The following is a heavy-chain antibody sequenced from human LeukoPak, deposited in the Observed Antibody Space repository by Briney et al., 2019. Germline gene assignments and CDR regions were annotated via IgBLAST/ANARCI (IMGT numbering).Heavy chain of an antibody. CDR1: GGFNTHYY. J-gene: IGHJ4*02. V-gene: IGHV3-11*04. D-gene: IGHD4-17*01. CDR2: ISSSGSTI. Sequence: LSLTCSVSGGFNTHYYMSWIRQAPGKGLEWVSYISSSGSTIYYADSVKGRFTISRDNAKNSLYLQMNSLRAEDTAVYYCARDPYASYWGQGTLVTVSS. CDR3: ARDPYASY.